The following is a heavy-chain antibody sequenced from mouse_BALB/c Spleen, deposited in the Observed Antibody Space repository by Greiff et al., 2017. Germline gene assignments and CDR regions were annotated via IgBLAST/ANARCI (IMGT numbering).Heavy chain of an antibody. V-gene: IGHV1-18*01. CDR3: ARGGYGNYVGAMDY. CDR2: INPNNGGT. CDR1: GYTFTDYN. J-gene: IGHJ4*01. Sequence: EVQLQESGPELVKPGASVKIPCKASGYTFTDYNMDWVKQSHGKSLEWIGDINPNNGGTIYNQKFKGKATLTVDKSSSTAYMELRSLTSEDTAVYYCARGGYGNYVGAMDYWGQGTSVTVSS. D-gene: IGHD2-10*02.